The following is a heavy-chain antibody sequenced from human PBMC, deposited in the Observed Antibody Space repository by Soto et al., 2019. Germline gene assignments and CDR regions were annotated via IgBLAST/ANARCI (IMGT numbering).Heavy chain of an antibody. J-gene: IGHJ3*01. CDR3: TRQGTQAEYCDYADVFDV. V-gene: IGHV3-15*01. CDR1: GMAFRNSW. D-gene: IGHD4-17*01. Sequence: EVQLAESGGGLVKPGGSLRLSCAASGMAFRNSWMAWVRQAPGKGPEWIARIKSQRDGGTTAYAAPLKGRFTISRDDSESTVYLEMNSLRAEDTGMYYCTRQGTQAEYCDYADVFDVWGQGTMVTVSS. CDR2: IKSQRDGGTT.